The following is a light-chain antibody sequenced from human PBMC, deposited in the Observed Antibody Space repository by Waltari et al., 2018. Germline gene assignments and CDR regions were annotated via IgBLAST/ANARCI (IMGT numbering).Light chain of an antibody. V-gene: IGKV3-15*01. CDR2: GAS. J-gene: IGKJ2*01. Sequence: ETVMTQSPATLSVSPGERATLSCRANQSVSTHLAWYQQKPGQAPRLLIYGASTRATGVPGRFSASGSGTEFTLTISSLQSEDFAVYYCQQYNNRPPGYIFGQGTKLEIK. CDR1: QSVSTH. CDR3: QQYNNRPPGYI.